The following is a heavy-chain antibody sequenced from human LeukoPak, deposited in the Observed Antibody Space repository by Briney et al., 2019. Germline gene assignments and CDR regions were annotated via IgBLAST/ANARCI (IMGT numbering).Heavy chain of an antibody. J-gene: IGHJ4*02. CDR1: GFTFSDYY. D-gene: IGHD2-2*01. CDR2: ISSSGSTI. Sequence: SGGSLRLSRAASGFTFSDYYMSWIRQAPGKGLEWVSYISSSGSTIYYADSVKGRFTISRDNAKNSLYLQMNSLRAEDTAVYYCARGRQVRRCSSTSCYQNFDYWGQGTLVTVSS. V-gene: IGHV3-11*04. CDR3: ARGRQVRRCSSTSCYQNFDY.